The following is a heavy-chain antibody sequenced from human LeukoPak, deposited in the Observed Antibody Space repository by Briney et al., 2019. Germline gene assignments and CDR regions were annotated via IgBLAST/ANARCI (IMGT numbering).Heavy chain of an antibody. CDR2: IYHSGST. CDR3: ARDSSGWYFDY. V-gene: IGHV4-30-2*01. CDR1: GGSISSGGYS. Sequence: PSETLSLTCAVSGGSISSGGYSWSWIRQPPGQGLEWIGYIYHSGSTYYNPSLKSRVTISVDRSKNQFSLKLSSVTAADTAVYYCARDSSGWYFDYWGQGTLVTVSS. J-gene: IGHJ4*02. D-gene: IGHD6-19*01.